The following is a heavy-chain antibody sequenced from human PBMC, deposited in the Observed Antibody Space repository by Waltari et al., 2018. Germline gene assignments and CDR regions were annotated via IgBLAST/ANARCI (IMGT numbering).Heavy chain of an antibody. V-gene: IGHV3-7*04. CDR1: GFSFSNCW. Sequence: EVQLVESGGGLVEPGGSLRLSCVASGFSFSNCWMSWVRQAPGKGLEWVADIKQDGNKKYYVGSVKGRFTISRDNAKNSVYLQMNSLRPEDTAVYYCARDWEGERPNFDYWGQGTLVTVSS. D-gene: IGHD1-26*01. CDR3: ARDWEGERPNFDY. J-gene: IGHJ4*02. CDR2: IKQDGNKK.